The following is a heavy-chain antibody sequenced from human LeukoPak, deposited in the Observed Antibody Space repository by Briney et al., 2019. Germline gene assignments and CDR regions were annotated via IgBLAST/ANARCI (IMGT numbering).Heavy chain of an antibody. J-gene: IGHJ4*02. CDR1: GFTFSSYG. CDR3: AREVSSWSGFFDY. CDR2: IWYDGSNK. Sequence: GRSLRLSCAASGFTFSSYGTHWVRQAPGKGLEWVAVIWYDGSNKYYADSVKGRFTISRDNSKNTLYLQMNSLRAEDTAVYYCAREVSSWSGFFDYWGQGTLVTVSS. D-gene: IGHD6-13*01. V-gene: IGHV3-33*01.